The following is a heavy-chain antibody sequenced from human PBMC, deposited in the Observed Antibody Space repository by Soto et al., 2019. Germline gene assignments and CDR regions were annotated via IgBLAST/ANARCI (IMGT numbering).Heavy chain of an antibody. Sequence: QVQLVESGGGLVEPGGSLRLSCAASGFSFRDYYMTWIRQAPGKGLEWVSYISGGGTTIYYAESVRGRFTVSRDNAKNSLYLQMNSLRAEDTAVYYCASDPYYYALEYWGQGILVTVSS. CDR3: ASDPYYYALEY. CDR1: GFSFRDYY. D-gene: IGHD3-10*01. J-gene: IGHJ4*02. CDR2: ISGGGTTI. V-gene: IGHV3-11*01.